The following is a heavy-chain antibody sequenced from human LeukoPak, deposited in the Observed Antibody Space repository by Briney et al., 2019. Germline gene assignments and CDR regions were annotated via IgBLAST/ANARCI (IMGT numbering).Heavy chain of an antibody. Sequence: GGSLRLSCAASGFTFSSYEMNWVRQAPGKGLEWVSYISSSGSTIYYADSVKGRFTISRDNAKNSLYLQMNSLRAEDTAVYYRARSPPGWGYYYYGMDVWGQGTTVTVSS. V-gene: IGHV3-48*03. J-gene: IGHJ6*02. CDR1: GFTFSSYE. CDR2: ISSSGSTI. CDR3: ARSPPGWGYYYYGMDV. D-gene: IGHD1-26*01.